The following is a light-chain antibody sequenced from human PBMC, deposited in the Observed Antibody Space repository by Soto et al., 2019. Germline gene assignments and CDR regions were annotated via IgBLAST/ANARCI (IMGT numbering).Light chain of an antibody. Sequence: DIQMTHSPSTLSASVGYRVTITCRASQSISSWLAWYQQKPGKAPKLLIYKASTLQSGVPSRFSGSGSGTEFTLAISSLQPDDSATYYCQQYNDNWTFGQRTKVDMK. CDR2: KAS. CDR3: QQYNDNWT. CDR1: QSISSW. J-gene: IGKJ1*01. V-gene: IGKV1-5*03.